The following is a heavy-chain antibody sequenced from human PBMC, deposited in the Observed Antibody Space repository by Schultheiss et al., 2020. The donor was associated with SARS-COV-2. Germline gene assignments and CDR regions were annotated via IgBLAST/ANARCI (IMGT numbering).Heavy chain of an antibody. Sequence: ASVKVSCKASGYTFTSYAMHWVRQAPGQRLEWMGWINAGNGNTKYSQEFQGRVTMTTDTSTSTAYMELRSLRSDDTAVYYCARDCSGGSGCFDYWGQGTLVTVSS. CDR2: INAGNGNT. CDR3: ARDCSGGSGCFDY. D-gene: IGHD3-10*01. V-gene: IGHV1-3*01. CDR1: GYTFTSYA. J-gene: IGHJ4*02.